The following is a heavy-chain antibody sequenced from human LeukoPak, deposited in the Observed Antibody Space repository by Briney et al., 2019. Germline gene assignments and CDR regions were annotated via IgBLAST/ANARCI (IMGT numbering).Heavy chain of an antibody. CDR3: ARGPEVGFDY. Sequence: GRSPRLSCAASGFTFSSYAMHWVRQAPGKGLEWVAVISYDGSNKYYADSVKGRFTISRDNSKNTLYLQMNSLRAEDTAVYYCARGPEVGFDYWGQGTLVTVSS. CDR2: ISYDGSNK. J-gene: IGHJ4*02. D-gene: IGHD1-26*01. CDR1: GFTFSSYA. V-gene: IGHV3-30-3*01.